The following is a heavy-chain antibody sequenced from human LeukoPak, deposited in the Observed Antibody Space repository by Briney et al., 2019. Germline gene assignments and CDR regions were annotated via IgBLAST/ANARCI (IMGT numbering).Heavy chain of an antibody. V-gene: IGHV3-74*01. CDR2: INSDGKTT. CDR3: ARDYPPD. CDR1: GFTFSNSW. Sequence: GGSLRLSCAASGFTFSNSWMHWVRQAPGKGLVWVSRINSDGKTTTYADSVKGRFTISRDNAKNTLYLQMNSLSAEDTAVYYCARDYPPDWGQGTLVTVSA. J-gene: IGHJ4*02.